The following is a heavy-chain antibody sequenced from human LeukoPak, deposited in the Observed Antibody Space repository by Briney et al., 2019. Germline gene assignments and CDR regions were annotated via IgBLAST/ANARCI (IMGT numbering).Heavy chain of an antibody. CDR1: GGSISSYY. D-gene: IGHD3-10*01. Sequence: SETLSLTCTVSGGSISSYYWRWIRQPPGKGLEWIGYIYYSGSTNYNPSLKSRVTISVDTSKNQFSLKLSSVTAADTAVYYCARDRGSGSYWGQGTLVTVSS. CDR2: IYYSGST. CDR3: ARDRGSGSY. J-gene: IGHJ4*02. V-gene: IGHV4-59*01.